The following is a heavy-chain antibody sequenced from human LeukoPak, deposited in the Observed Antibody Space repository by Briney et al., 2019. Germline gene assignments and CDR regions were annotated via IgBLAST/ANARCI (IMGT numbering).Heavy chain of an antibody. CDR2: INPNSGGT. D-gene: IGHD1-26*01. CDR3: ARGLRWWGSYYGLSHHDSYAFDI. V-gene: IGHV1-2*06. CDR1: GYTFTGYY. J-gene: IGHJ3*02. Sequence: GASVKVSCKASGYTFTGYYMHWVRQAPGQGLEWMGRINPNSGGTNYAQKLQGRVTMTTDTSTSTAYMELRSLRSDDTAVYYCARGLRWWGSYYGLSHHDSYAFDIWGQGTMVTVSS.